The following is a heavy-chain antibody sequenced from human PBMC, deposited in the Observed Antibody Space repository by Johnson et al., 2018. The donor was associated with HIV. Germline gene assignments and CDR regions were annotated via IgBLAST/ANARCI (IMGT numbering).Heavy chain of an antibody. V-gene: IGHV3-20*04. CDR1: GFTFDDYG. CDR2: INWNGGST. CDR3: ARAVGFDYGRGDAFDI. D-gene: IGHD4-17*01. Sequence: AQLVESGGSVVRPGGSLRLSCAASGFTFDDYGMSWVRQAPGKGLEWVSGINWNGGSTGYADSVKGRFTISRDNAKNSLYLQMNSLRAEDTAFYYCARAVGFDYGRGDAFDIWGQGTMVTVSS. J-gene: IGHJ3*02.